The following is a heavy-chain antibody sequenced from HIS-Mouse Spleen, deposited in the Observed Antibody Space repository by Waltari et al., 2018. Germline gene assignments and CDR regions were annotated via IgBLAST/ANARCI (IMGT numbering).Heavy chain of an antibody. CDR3: ARPGY. CDR1: GFTFSSYA. V-gene: IGHV3-30*04. CDR2: ISYDGSNK. J-gene: IGHJ4*02. Sequence: QVQLVESGGGVVQPGRSLRLSWAASGFTFSSYAMHWVRQAPGKGLEWVAVISYDGSNKYYADSVKGRFTISRDNSKNTLYLQMNSLRAEDTAVYYCARPGYWGQGTLVTVSS.